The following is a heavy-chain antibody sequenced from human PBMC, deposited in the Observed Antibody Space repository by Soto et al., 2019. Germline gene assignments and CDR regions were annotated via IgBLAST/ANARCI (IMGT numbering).Heavy chain of an antibody. J-gene: IGHJ4*02. Sequence: SVKVSCKASGGTFSSYAISWVRQAPGQGLEWMGGIIPIFGTANYAQKFQGRVTITADESTSTAYMELSSLRSEDTAVYYCARGRSRITMIVVVMKYDPFDYWGQGTLVTV. CDR3: ARGRSRITMIVVVMKYDPFDY. V-gene: IGHV1-69*13. CDR1: GGTFSSYA. D-gene: IGHD3-22*01. CDR2: IIPIFGTA.